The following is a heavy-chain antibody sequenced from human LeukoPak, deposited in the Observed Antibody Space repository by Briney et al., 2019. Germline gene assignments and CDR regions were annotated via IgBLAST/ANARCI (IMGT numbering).Heavy chain of an antibody. CDR2: ISSTGTYI. Sequence: GGSLRLSCAASGFTFSSYSMNWVRQAPGKGLEWVSSISSTGTYIYYADSVKGRFTISRDNAKNSLYLQMNSLRAEDTAVYYCARSHGSGSYYTPGYWGQGALVTVSS. CDR1: GFTFSSYS. V-gene: IGHV3-21*04. J-gene: IGHJ4*02. CDR3: ARSHGSGSYYTPGY. D-gene: IGHD3-10*01.